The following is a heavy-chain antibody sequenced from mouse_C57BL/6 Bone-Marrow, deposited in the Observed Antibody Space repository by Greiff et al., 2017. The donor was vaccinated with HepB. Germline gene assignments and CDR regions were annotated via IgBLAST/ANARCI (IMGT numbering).Heavy chain of an antibody. CDR2: ISNGGGST. Sequence: EVQGVESGGGLVQPGGSLKLSCAASGFTFSDYYMYWVRQTPEKRLEWVAYISNGGGSTYYPDTVKGRFTISRDNAKNTLYLQMSRLKSEDTAMYYCARLPYGFYFDYWGQGTTLTVSS. J-gene: IGHJ2*01. CDR3: ARLPYGFYFDY. D-gene: IGHD2-2*01. V-gene: IGHV5-12*01. CDR1: GFTFSDYY.